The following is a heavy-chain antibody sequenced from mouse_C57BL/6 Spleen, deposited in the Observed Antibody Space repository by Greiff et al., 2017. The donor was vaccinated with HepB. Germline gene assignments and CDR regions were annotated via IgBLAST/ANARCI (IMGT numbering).Heavy chain of an antibody. CDR3: ARADYGSSLYAMDY. D-gene: IGHD1-1*01. CDR2: ISSGSSTI. J-gene: IGHJ4*01. V-gene: IGHV5-17*01. CDR1: GFTFSDYG. Sequence: EVKLQESGGGLVKPGGSLKLSCAASGFTFSDYGMHWVRQAPEKGLEWVAYISSGSSTIYYADTVKGRFTISRDNAKNTLFLQMTSLRSEDTAMYYCARADYGSSLYAMDYWGQGTSVTVSS.